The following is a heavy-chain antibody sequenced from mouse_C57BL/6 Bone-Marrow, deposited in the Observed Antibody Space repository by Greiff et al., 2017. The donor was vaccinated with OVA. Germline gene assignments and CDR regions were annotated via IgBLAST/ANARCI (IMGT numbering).Heavy chain of an antibody. Sequence: QVQLKESGAELVRPGASVKLSCKASGYTFTDYYINWVKQRPGQGLEWIARIYPGSGNTYYNEKFKGKATLTAEKSSSTAYMQLSSLTSEDSAVYFCARSGYYGPDYYAMDYWGQGTSVTVSS. CDR2: IYPGSGNT. CDR1: GYTFTDYY. D-gene: IGHD1-1*01. V-gene: IGHV1-76*01. J-gene: IGHJ4*01. CDR3: ARSGYYGPDYYAMDY.